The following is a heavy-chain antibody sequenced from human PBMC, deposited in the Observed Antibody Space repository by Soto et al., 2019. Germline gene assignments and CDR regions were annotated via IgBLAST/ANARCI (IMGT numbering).Heavy chain of an antibody. V-gene: IGHV3-66*01. CDR1: GFTVSSNY. CDR2: IYSGGST. J-gene: IGHJ4*02. CDR3: ARDQYSSSSFDY. D-gene: IGHD6-6*01. Sequence: GESLKISCAASGFTVSSNYMSWVRQAPGKGLEWVSVIYSGGSTYYADSVKGRFTISRDNSKNTLYLQMNSLRAEDTAVYYCARDQYSSSSFDYWGQGTLVTVSS.